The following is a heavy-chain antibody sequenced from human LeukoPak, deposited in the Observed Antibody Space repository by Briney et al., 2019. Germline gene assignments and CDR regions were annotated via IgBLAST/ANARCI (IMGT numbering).Heavy chain of an antibody. CDR2: IIPIFGTA. Sequence: AVKVSCKASGGTFSSYAISWVRQAPGQGLEWRGGIIPIFGTANYAQKFQGRVTITADKSTSTAYMELSSLRAEDTAVYYCARKFEQYYYDSSGRFEYYYYMDVWGKGTTVTISS. J-gene: IGHJ6*03. V-gene: IGHV1-69*06. D-gene: IGHD3-22*01. CDR1: GGTFSSYA. CDR3: ARKFEQYYYDSSGRFEYYYYMDV.